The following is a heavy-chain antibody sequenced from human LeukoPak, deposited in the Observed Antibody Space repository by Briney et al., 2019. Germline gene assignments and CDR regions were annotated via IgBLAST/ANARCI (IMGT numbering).Heavy chain of an antibody. D-gene: IGHD2-21*02. CDR2: ISSSSSYI. V-gene: IGHV3-21*04. CDR1: GSTFSSYS. CDR3: AKAQCGGDCYLNFFDY. J-gene: IGHJ4*02. Sequence: PGGSLRLSCAASGSTFSSYSMNWVRQAPGKGLEWVSSISSSSSYIYSADSVKGRFTICRDNAKNTLYLQMNSLRAEDTAVYYCAKAQCGGDCYLNFFDYWGQGTLVTVSS.